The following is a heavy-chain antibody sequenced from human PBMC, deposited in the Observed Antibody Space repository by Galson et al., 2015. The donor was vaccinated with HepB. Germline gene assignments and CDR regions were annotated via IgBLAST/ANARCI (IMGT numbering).Heavy chain of an antibody. J-gene: IGHJ3*02. CDR2: IGIIGDT. D-gene: IGHD5-12*01. Sequence: SLRLSCATSGFTFSNYDMHWVRQATGEGLEWVSTIGIIGDTYYAGSVKGRFTISRDNAKNSLYLQMNSLRAGDTAVYYCARGFSGYDYHAFDIWGQGTMVTVSS. CDR1: GFTFSNYD. CDR3: ARGFSGYDYHAFDI. V-gene: IGHV3-13*04.